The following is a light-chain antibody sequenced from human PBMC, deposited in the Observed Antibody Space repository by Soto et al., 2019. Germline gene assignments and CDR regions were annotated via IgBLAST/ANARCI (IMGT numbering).Light chain of an antibody. V-gene: IGLV2-14*03. Sequence: SVLTQPASVSRSPGQSITISCTGTSNDVGGYNYVSWYQKHPGKAPKLMIYDVSNRPSGVSNRFSGSKSANTASLTISGLQTEDESDYYCSSYTGSSTYVFGTGTKVTVL. CDR3: SSYTGSSTYV. CDR1: SNDVGGYNY. CDR2: DVS. J-gene: IGLJ1*01.